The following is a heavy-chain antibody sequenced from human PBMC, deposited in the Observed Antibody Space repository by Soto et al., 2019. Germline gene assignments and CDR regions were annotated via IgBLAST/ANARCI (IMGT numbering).Heavy chain of an antibody. J-gene: IGHJ4*02. D-gene: IGHD2-2*01. CDR2: IYHSGST. Sequence: QVQLQESGPGLVKPSGTLSLTCAVSSGSISSSNWWSWVRQPPGKGLEWIGEIYHSGSTNYNPSLKSRVTISVDKAKNQFSLKLGSVTAADTAVYYWARRAPAAEWYYFDYWGQGTLVTVSS. CDR3: ARRAPAAEWYYFDY. V-gene: IGHV4-4*02. CDR1: SGSISSSNW.